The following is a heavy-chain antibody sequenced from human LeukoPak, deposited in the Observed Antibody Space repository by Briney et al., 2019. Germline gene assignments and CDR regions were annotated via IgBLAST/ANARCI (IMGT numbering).Heavy chain of an antibody. V-gene: IGHV1-2*06. Sequence: GASVKVSCKASGYTFTGYYMHWLRQAPGQGLEWMGRINPNSGGTNYAQKFQGRVTMTRDTSTSTAYMELRSLRSDDTAVYYCARHGSIGARRNDYWGQGTLFSVSS. CDR3: ARHGSIGARRNDY. CDR2: INPNSGGT. J-gene: IGHJ4*02. CDR1: GYTFTGYY. D-gene: IGHD6-6*01.